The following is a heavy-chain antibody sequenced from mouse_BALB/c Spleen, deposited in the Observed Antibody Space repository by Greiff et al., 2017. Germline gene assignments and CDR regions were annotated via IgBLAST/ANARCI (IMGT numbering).Heavy chain of an antibody. CDR2: INPSTGYT. CDR1: GYTFTSYW. CDR3: ARGGFAY. J-gene: IGHJ3*01. V-gene: IGHV1S26*01. Sequence: VQLQQSGAELVRSGASVKLSCTASGYTFTSYWMHWVKQRPGQGLEWIGYINPSTGYTEYNQKFKDKATLTADKSSSTAYMQLSSLTSEDSAVYYCARGGFAYWGQGTLVTVSA.